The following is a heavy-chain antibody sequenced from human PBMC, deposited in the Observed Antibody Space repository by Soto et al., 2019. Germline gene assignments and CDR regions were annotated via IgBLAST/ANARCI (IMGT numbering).Heavy chain of an antibody. Sequence: SETLSLTCFVSRYSISSGYYWGWIRQPPGKGLEWIGSIFHGGTTYYNPSLKSRLTISVDTSKNQFSLTLSSVTAADTAVYYCARHADSNSYYYPFDYWGQGSLVTV. CDR3: ARHADSNSYYYPFDY. V-gene: IGHV4-38-2*01. D-gene: IGHD3-22*01. CDR1: RYSISSGYY. CDR2: IFHGGTT. J-gene: IGHJ4*02.